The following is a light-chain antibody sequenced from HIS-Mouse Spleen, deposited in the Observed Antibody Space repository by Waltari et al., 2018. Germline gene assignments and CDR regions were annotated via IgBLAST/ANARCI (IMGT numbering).Light chain of an antibody. CDR3: QQYGSSPLT. CDR1: QSVSSSY. CDR2: GAS. J-gene: IGKJ4*01. Sequence: ESVLTQSPGTLSLSAGERATLSCRASQSVSSSYLAWYQQKPGQAPRLLIYGASSRATGIPDRFSGSGSGTDFTLTISRLEPEDFAVYYCQQYGSSPLTFGGGTKVEIK. V-gene: IGKV3-20*01.